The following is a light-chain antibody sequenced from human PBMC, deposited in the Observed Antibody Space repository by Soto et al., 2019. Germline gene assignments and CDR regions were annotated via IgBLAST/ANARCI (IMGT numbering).Light chain of an antibody. CDR1: QDLDKW. CDR3: QQYSSYWT. Sequence: ILMSQSPSSLSASVGDRVTITCRASQDLDKWLDWYQQKPGKAPNLLIYKSSTLREGVPSRFSGFGSGTEYILTSSDLQPDDFGTYYCQQYSSYWTLGQVTMVEIK. CDR2: KSS. J-gene: IGKJ1*01. V-gene: IGKV1-5*03.